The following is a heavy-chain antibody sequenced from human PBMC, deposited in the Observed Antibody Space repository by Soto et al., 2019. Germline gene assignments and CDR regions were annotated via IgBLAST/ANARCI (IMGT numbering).Heavy chain of an antibody. D-gene: IGHD6-13*01. Sequence: EVQLVESGGGLVQPGGSLRLSCAASGFTFSSYSMNWVRQAPGEGLEWVSYISSSSSTIYYADSVKGRFTISRDNAKNSLYLQMNSLRAEDTAVYYCARAQVSSSWGYYYYMDVWGKGTTVTVSS. CDR2: ISSSSSTI. CDR1: GFTFSSYS. CDR3: ARAQVSSSWGYYYYMDV. V-gene: IGHV3-48*01. J-gene: IGHJ6*03.